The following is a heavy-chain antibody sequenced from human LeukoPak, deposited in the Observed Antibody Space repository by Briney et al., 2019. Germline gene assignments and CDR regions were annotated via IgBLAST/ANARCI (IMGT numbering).Heavy chain of an antibody. CDR2: ISAYNGNT. V-gene: IGHV1-18*01. CDR1: GYTFTSYG. Sequence: GASVKVSCKASGYTFTSYGISWVRQAPGQGLEWMGWISAYNGNTNYAQKLQGRVTMTTDTSTSTAYMELRSLRSDDTAVYYCARASHDYSNYGDAFDTWGQGTMVTVSS. J-gene: IGHJ3*02. CDR3: ARASHDYSNYGDAFDT. D-gene: IGHD4-11*01.